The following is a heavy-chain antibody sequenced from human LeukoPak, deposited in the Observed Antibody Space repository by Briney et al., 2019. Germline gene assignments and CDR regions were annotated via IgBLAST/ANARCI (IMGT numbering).Heavy chain of an antibody. Sequence: SETLSLTCTVSGGSISSYYWSWIRQPPGKGLGWIGYIYTSGSTNYTPSLKSRVTISVDTSKTQFSLKLSSVTAADTAVYYCARLGRWSVSGYNWFDPWGQGTLVTVSS. D-gene: IGHD4-23*01. CDR1: GGSISSYY. CDR2: IYTSGST. J-gene: IGHJ5*02. CDR3: ARLGRWSVSGYNWFDP. V-gene: IGHV4-4*09.